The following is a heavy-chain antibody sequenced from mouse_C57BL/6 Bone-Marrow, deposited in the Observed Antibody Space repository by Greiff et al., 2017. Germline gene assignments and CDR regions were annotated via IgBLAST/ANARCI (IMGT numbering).Heavy chain of an antibody. CDR1: GYTFTSYW. D-gene: IGHD2-3*01. CDR3: ARGRWPRYFDV. J-gene: IGHJ1*03. V-gene: IGHV1-69*01. CDR2: IDPSDSYT. Sequence: QVQLQQPGAELVMPGASVKLSCKASGYTFTSYWMHWVKQRPGQGLEWIGEIDPSDSYTNYNHKFKGKSTLTVDKSSSTAYMPLSSLTSEDSAVXDCARGRWPRYFDVWGTGTTVTVSS.